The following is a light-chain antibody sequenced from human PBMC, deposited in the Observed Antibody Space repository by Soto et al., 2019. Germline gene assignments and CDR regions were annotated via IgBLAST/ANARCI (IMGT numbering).Light chain of an antibody. Sequence: EIVLTQSSCTLSVSPQDRVTLSCRASQSISINLAWYQHKPGQAPRLLIHGASTRATGVPARISGSGSGTEFTLTISSLEPEDFAVYYCQQRRNWPTFGQGTKVDIK. V-gene: IGKV3-11*01. CDR2: GAS. J-gene: IGKJ1*01. CDR1: QSISIN. CDR3: QQRRNWPT.